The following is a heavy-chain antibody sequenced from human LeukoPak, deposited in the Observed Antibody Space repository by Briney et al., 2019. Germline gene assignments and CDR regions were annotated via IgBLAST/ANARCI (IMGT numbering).Heavy chain of an antibody. CDR1: GFTFSSHA. CDR3: AKDSGSYAPGY. D-gene: IGHD1-26*01. V-gene: IGHV3-23*01. J-gene: IGHJ4*02. Sequence: PGGSLRLSCAASGFTFSSHAMSWVRQAPGKGPEWVSGISGSGGSAYYADSVKGRFTISRDNSKNTLYLQMNSLRAEDTAVYYCAKDSGSYAPGYWGQGTLVTVSS. CDR2: ISGSGGSA.